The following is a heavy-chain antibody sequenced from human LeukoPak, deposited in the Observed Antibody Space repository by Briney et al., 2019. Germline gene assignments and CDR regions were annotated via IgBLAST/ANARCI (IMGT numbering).Heavy chain of an antibody. CDR1: GVSVSSGSYY. D-gene: IGHD3-10*01. Sequence: SETLSLTCTVSGVSVSSGSYYWSWIRQPPGKGLEWIGYIYYSGSTNYNPSLKSRVTISVDTSKNQFSLKLSSVTAADTAVYYCARDQLLWFGESYYYGMDVWGQGTTVTVSS. CDR3: ARDQLLWFGESYYYGMDV. CDR2: IYYSGST. J-gene: IGHJ6*02. V-gene: IGHV4-61*01.